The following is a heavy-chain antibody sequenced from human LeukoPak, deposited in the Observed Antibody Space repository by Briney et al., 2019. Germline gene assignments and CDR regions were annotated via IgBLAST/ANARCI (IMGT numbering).Heavy chain of an antibody. V-gene: IGHV3-69-1*01. CDR2: ISSTSTYI. CDR3: ARDFVNSGYYFDY. D-gene: IGHD3-22*01. J-gene: IGHJ4*02. Sequence: GGSLRLSCAASGFTFSDYYMNWVRQAPGKGLEWVSGISSTSTYIYYEDSVQGGFTFSRDIPKNPLYLKLNSLRAEDTAVYYCARDFVNSGYYFDYWGQGPQVTVSS. CDR1: GFTFSDYY.